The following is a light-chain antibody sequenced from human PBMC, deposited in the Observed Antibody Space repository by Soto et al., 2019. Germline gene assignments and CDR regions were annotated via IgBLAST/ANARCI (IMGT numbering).Light chain of an antibody. J-gene: IGKJ1*01. CDR1: QNIDKY. CDR3: PESYGSPGA. CDR2: ATS. V-gene: IGKV1-39*01. Sequence: DIQMTQSPSSLSASVGDRVTISCRASQNIDKYLNWYQHKPGKAPTPLIYATSHLRSGVPTRFRGSGAGTFLTLTISSLQHENLETYYCPESYGSPGAFGRGNKVEL.